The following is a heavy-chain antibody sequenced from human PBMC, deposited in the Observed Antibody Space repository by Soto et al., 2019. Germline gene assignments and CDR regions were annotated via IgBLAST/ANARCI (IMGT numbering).Heavy chain of an antibody. J-gene: IGHJ6*02. D-gene: IGHD4-17*01. CDR2: ISWNSGSI. Sequence: EVQLVESGGGLVQPGRSLRLSCAASGFTFDDYAMHWVRQAPGKGLEWVSGISWNSGSIGYVDSVKGRFTISRDNAKNSLYLQMNSLRAEDTALYYCAKDIGYGDYEADYYYGMDVWGQGTTVTVSS. CDR3: AKDIGYGDYEADYYYGMDV. V-gene: IGHV3-9*01. CDR1: GFTFDDYA.